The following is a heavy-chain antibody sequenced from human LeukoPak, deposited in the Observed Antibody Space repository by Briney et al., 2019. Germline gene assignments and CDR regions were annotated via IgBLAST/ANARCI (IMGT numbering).Heavy chain of an antibody. CDR1: GFTFSSYA. CDR2: ISSYT. J-gene: IGHJ4*02. Sequence: GGSLRLSCAASGFTFSSYAVSWVRQPPGKGLEWVSSISSYTFYADSVKGRFAISRDNSKNTLYLQMNGLRAEDTAIYYCAKDLNGDGGSLYYWGQGTLVTVSS. D-gene: IGHD1-26*01. CDR3: AKDLNGDGGSLYY. V-gene: IGHV3-23*01.